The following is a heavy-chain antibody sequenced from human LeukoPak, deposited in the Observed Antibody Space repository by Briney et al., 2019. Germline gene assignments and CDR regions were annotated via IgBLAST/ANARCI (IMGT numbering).Heavy chain of an antibody. Sequence: GGSLRLSCAASGFTLSRHWMYWVRQAPGKGLEWVANIKQDGSETFYVDSVKGRFTISRDNAKNSLYLQMNSLRAEDTAVYYCARPFLRLGLDYWGQGALVTVSS. CDR3: ARPFLRLGLDY. CDR2: IKQDGSET. D-gene: IGHD3-16*01. V-gene: IGHV3-7*05. J-gene: IGHJ4*02. CDR1: GFTLSRHW.